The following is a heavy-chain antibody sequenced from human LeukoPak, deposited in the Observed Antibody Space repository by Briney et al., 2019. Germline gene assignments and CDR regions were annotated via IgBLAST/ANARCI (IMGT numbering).Heavy chain of an antibody. V-gene: IGHV3-21*01. Sequence: PGGSLRLSCAASGFTFSSYSMNWVRQAPGKGLEWVSSISSSSSYIYYADSVKGRFTISRDNAKNSLYLQMNSLRAEDTAVYYCARDESVVPAAEYYYYYYMDVWGKGTTVTISS. CDR1: GFTFSSYS. J-gene: IGHJ6*03. D-gene: IGHD2-2*01. CDR2: ISSSSSYI. CDR3: ARDESVVPAAEYYYYYYMDV.